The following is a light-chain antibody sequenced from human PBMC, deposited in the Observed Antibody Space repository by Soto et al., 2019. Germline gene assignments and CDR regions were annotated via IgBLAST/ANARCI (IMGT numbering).Light chain of an antibody. CDR1: QSISSF. CDR2: DAS. J-gene: IGKJ5*01. Sequence: DIPMTQSPSSLSASVGDTITITCRASQSISSFLNWYQQKPGKAPKLLIYDASSLQSGVPSRFSGSGSGTXXXXXXXXLQPEDFATYYCQQSYSSPPITFGQGTRLEIK. CDR3: QQSYSSPPIT. V-gene: IGKV1-39*01.